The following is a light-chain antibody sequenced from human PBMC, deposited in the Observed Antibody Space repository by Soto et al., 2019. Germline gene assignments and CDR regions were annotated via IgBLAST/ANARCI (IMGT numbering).Light chain of an antibody. J-gene: IGKJ1*01. V-gene: IGKV3-15*01. CDR3: QQYNNWPPT. CDR2: GSS. Sequence: EIVMTQSQATLSVYPGERATLSCRDRQSFRSNLAWYQQKPCQAPRLLIYGSSTRATGIPARFSGSGSGTEFPLTISSLQSEDFAVYSWQQYNNWPPTFGQGTKVEIK. CDR1: QSFRSN.